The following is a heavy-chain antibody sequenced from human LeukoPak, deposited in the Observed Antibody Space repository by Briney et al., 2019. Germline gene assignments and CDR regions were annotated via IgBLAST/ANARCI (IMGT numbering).Heavy chain of an antibody. J-gene: IGHJ4*02. Sequence: PSETLSLTCTVSGGSTSSSSYYWGWIRQPSGKGLEWIGSIYYSGSAYYNPSLKSRVTMSVDTSKNQFSLRLSSVTAADTAVYSCARHPERYSYFDYWGQGTLVTVSS. D-gene: IGHD5-18*01. V-gene: IGHV4-39*01. CDR2: IYYSGSA. CDR3: ARHPERYSYFDY. CDR1: GGSTSSSSYY.